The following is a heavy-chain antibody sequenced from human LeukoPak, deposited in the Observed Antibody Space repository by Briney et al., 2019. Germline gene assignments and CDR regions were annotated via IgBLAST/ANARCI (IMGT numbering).Heavy chain of an antibody. J-gene: IGHJ4*02. V-gene: IGHV4-39*01. Sequence: PSETLSLTCTVSDGSISSNSYYWGWIRQPPGKGLEWIGSISYSGRTYYNPSLESRVTISVDASKNQFSLELNSVTAADTAVYYCATPPVLKNSITMIVPEGNYWGQGTLVTVSS. D-gene: IGHD3-22*01. CDR1: DGSISSNSYY. CDR2: ISYSGRT. CDR3: ATPPVLKNSITMIVPEGNY.